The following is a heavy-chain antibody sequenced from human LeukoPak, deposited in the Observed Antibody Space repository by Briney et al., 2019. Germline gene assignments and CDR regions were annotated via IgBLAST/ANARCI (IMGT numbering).Heavy chain of an antibody. Sequence: GASVKVSCKASGYTFTAYYLHWVRQAPGQGLEWMGWINPNSGDTSYAQKFQGRVSITRDTSISTAYMDLSRLRFDDTAVYYCARLVGLAAPNMRDYWGQGTLVTVSS. CDR1: GYTFTAYY. CDR2: INPNSGDT. D-gene: IGHD2-15*01. V-gene: IGHV1-2*02. J-gene: IGHJ4*02. CDR3: ARLVGLAAPNMRDY.